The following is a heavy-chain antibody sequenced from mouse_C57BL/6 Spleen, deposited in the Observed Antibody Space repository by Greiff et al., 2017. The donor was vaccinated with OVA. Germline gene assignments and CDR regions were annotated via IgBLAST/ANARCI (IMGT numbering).Heavy chain of an antibody. D-gene: IGHD1-1*01. CDR1: GYTFTSYW. Sequence: QVQLQQPGAELVKPGASVKMSCKASGYTFTSYWITWVKQRPGQGLEWIGDIYPGSGSTNYNEKFKSKATLTVDTSSRPADMQLSSLTSEDSAVYYCAHSSYDCDYWGQGTTLTVSS. J-gene: IGHJ2*01. CDR3: AHSSYDCDY. V-gene: IGHV1-55*01. CDR2: IYPGSGST.